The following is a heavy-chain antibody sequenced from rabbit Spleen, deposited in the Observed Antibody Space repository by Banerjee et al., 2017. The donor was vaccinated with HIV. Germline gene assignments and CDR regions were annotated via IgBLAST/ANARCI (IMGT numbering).Heavy chain of an antibody. CDR2: IYTSSGTT. CDR1: GFSFSSGYW. D-gene: IGHD1-1*01. CDR3: ARDLDSSGISFNI. J-gene: IGHJ4*02. V-gene: IGHV1S40*01. Sequence: QSLEESGGDLVKPGASLTLTCTASGFSFSSGYWICWVRQAPGKGLEWIACIYTSSGTTYYANWAKGRFTISKTSSTTVTLQMTSLTAADTATYFCARDLDSSGISFNIWGQGTLVTVS.